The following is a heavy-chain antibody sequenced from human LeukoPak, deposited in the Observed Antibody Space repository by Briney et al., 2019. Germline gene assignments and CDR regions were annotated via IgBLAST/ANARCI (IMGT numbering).Heavy chain of an antibody. CDR1: GYSFTNYW. CDR2: IYPGLSDT. Sequence: GESLKISCKGSGYSFTNYWIGWVRQMPGKGLEWMGIIYPGLSDTRYSPSFQGQVTISVDKSITTAYLQWSSLKASDTAMYYCATLRWSQGPFDYWGQGTLVTVSS. CDR3: ATLRWSQGPFDY. J-gene: IGHJ4*02. D-gene: IGHD6-13*01. V-gene: IGHV5-51*01.